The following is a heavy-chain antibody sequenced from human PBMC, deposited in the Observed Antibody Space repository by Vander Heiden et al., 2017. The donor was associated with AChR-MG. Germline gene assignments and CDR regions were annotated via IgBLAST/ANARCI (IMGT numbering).Heavy chain of an antibody. V-gene: IGHV3-23*01. CDR3: AKDQTYPGGGDCFYNWFDP. Sequence: EVQLLESGGGLVQPGGSLRLSCAASGITFSSSAMSWVRQAPGKGLECVSAIRGSGGRTYYADYVKGRFTISRDNSKNTLYLQMNSLRAEETAVYYCAKDQTYPGGGDCFYNWFDPWGQGTLVTVSS. CDR2: IRGSGGRT. D-gene: IGHD2-21*02. CDR1: GITFSSSA. J-gene: IGHJ5*02.